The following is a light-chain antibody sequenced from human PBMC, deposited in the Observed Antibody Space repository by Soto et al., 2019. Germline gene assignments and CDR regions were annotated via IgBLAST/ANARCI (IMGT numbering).Light chain of an antibody. CDR2: WAS. V-gene: IGKV4-1*01. CDR1: QSVLYSSNNKNY. Sequence: DIVMTQSPDSLAVSLGERATINSKSSQSVLYSSNNKNYLAWYQQKPRQPPKLLIYWASTRESGVPDRFSGSGSGTDFTLTISSLQAEDVAVYYCQQYYSAPWTFGQGTKVEIK. J-gene: IGKJ1*01. CDR3: QQYYSAPWT.